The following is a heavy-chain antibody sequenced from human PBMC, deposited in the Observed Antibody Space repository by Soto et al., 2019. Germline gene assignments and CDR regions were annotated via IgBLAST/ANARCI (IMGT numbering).Heavy chain of an antibody. Sequence: HPGGSLRLSCAASGFTFSSYGMHWVRQAPGKGLEWVAIISYDGSLKYYADSVKGRFTISRDNSKSALYLQMNSLRPEDTAVYYCAKDFKVSGSYYGSLNYYYGMDVWGQGPTVTVSS. V-gene: IGHV3-30*18. CDR2: ISYDGSLK. J-gene: IGHJ6*02. D-gene: IGHD3-10*01. CDR3: AKDFKVSGSYYGSLNYYYGMDV. CDR1: GFTFSSYG.